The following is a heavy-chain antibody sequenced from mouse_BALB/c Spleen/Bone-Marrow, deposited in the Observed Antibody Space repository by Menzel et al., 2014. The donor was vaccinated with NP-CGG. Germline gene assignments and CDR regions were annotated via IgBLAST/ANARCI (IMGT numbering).Heavy chain of an antibody. Sequence: DVKLQESGPRLVKPSQTLSLTCSVTGDSITRGYWNWLRQFPGNNLEYMGYISYSGSTYNNPSLKSRISITRDTSKNQYYLQLNSVTTEETATDYCATEDGYCFEYWGRGTTLTVSS. CDR3: ATEDGYCFEY. CDR2: ISYSGST. D-gene: IGHD2-3*01. CDR1: GDSITRGY. V-gene: IGHV3-8*02. J-gene: IGHJ2*01.